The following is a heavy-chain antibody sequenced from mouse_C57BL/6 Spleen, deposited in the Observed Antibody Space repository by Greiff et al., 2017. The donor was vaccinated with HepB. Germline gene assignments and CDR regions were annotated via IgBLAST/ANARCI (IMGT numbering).Heavy chain of an antibody. V-gene: IGHV1-69*01. Sequence: VQLQQPGAELVMPGASVKLSCKASGYTFTSYWMHWVKQRPGQGLEWIGEIDPSDSYTNYNQKFKGKSTLTVDKSSSTAYMQLSSLTSEDSAVYYCARHGYSNYSFDYCCQGTTLTVSS. J-gene: IGHJ2*01. D-gene: IGHD2-5*01. CDR3: ARHGYSNYSFDY. CDR1: GYTFTSYW. CDR2: IDPSDSYT.